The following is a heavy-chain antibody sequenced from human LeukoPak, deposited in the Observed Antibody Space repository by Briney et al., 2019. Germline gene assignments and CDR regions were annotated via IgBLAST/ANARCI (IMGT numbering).Heavy chain of an antibody. J-gene: IGHJ4*02. D-gene: IGHD5-24*01. CDR3: ATKMD. Sequence: SLRLSCAASGFTVSSNYISWVRQPPGKGLEWFSVNYTGGSTYYADSVKGRFTISRDNSKNTLYLQMNSLRAEDTAVYYCATKMDWGQGTLVTVSS. CDR2: NYTGGST. CDR1: GFTVSSNY. V-gene: IGHV3-53*01.